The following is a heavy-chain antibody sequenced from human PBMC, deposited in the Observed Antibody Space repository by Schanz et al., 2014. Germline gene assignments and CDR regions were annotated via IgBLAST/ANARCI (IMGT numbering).Heavy chain of an antibody. CDR1: GGTFSSYT. D-gene: IGHD3-10*01. CDR3: ARDGGEVVRGVIEGVNHYYYGMDV. Sequence: QVQLVQSGAEVKKPGSSVKVSCKASGGTFSSYTISWVRQARGQGLEWVGRFIPILDVGNYAQQFQGRVTFTADKSTSTAYMELSSLRSEDTAVYYCARDGGEVVRGVIEGVNHYYYGMDVWGQGTTVTVSS. CDR2: FIPILDVG. V-gene: IGHV1-69*08. J-gene: IGHJ6*02.